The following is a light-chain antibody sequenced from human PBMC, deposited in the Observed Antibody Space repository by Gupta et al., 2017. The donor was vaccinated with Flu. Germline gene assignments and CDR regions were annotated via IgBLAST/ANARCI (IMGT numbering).Light chain of an antibody. Sequence: QFVLTQPPSVSGAPGQRVTISCTGSTSNIGAGYDVHWYQQVPGRAPKRLIFGNNNRPSGVADRFSSSKSGTSASLAIAGLQAEDEADYYCQSYDNSLSGSKVFGGGTKLTVL. V-gene: IGLV1-40*01. CDR2: GNN. CDR1: TSNIGAGYD. CDR3: QSYDNSLSGSKV. J-gene: IGLJ3*02.